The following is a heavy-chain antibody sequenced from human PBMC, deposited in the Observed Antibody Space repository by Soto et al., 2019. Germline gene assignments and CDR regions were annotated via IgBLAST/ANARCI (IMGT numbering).Heavy chain of an antibody. CDR1: GFNFSTYG. D-gene: IGHD6-19*01. J-gene: IGHJ4*02. Sequence: HVQLVESGGGVVQPGRSLRLSCAVSGFNFSTYGMHWVRQAPGKGLEWVAVISYDGSHKAFADSVKGRIAISRDNSKNTLFLQMHSLREEDTAVYYCAKALVKTSSWPADWGQGTLVTVSS. CDR3: AKALVKTSSWPAD. CDR2: ISYDGSHK. V-gene: IGHV3-30*18.